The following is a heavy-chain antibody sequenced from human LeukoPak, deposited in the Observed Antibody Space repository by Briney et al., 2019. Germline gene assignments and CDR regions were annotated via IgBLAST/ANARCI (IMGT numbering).Heavy chain of an antibody. CDR3: AKARDSSGSFGFDY. V-gene: IGHV3-23*01. CDR1: GFTFSSYA. CDR2: ISGSGGGT. D-gene: IGHD6-19*01. J-gene: IGHJ4*02. Sequence: PGGSLRLSCAASGFTFSSYAMSWVRQAPGKGLEWVSAISGSGGGTYYADSVKGRFTISRDNSRNTLYLQMNSLSAEDTAIYSCAKARDSSGSFGFDYWGQGTLVTVSS.